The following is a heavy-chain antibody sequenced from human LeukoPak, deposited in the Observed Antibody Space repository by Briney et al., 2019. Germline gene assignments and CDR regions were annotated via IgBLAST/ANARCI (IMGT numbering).Heavy chain of an antibody. CDR3: ARYCSGGSCPLYYLDY. CDR1: GYTFTSYG. V-gene: IGHV1-18*01. D-gene: IGHD2-15*01. Sequence: ASVKVSCKASGYTFTSYGITWVRQAPGQGLEWMGWISTYNGNTNYAQRVQGRVTMTTDTSTSTAYMELRSLRSDDTAVYYCARYCSGGSCPLYYLDYWGQGTLVTVSS. J-gene: IGHJ4*02. CDR2: ISTYNGNT.